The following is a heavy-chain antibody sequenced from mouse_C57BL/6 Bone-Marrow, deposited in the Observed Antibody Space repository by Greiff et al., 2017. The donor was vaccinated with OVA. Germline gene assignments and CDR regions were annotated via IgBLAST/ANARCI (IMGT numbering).Heavy chain of an antibody. CDR1: GFTFTDYY. D-gene: IGHD1-1*01. J-gene: IGHJ1*03. Sequence: EVHLVESGGGLVQPGGSLSLSCAASGFTFTDYYMSWVRQPPGKALEWLGFIRNKANGYTTEYSASVKGRFTISRDNSQSILYLQMNALRAEDSATYYCARYRYYGSSHWYFDVWGTGTTVTVSS. V-gene: IGHV7-3*01. CDR2: IRNKANGYTT. CDR3: ARYRYYGSSHWYFDV.